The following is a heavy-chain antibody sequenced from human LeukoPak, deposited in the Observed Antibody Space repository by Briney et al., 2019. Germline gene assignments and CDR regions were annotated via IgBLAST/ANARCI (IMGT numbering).Heavy chain of an antibody. CDR1: GLTFSSYW. CDR3: AELGITMIGGV. V-gene: IGHV3-48*04. D-gene: IGHD3-10*02. J-gene: IGHJ6*04. CDR2: ISSSGSTI. Sequence: PGGSLRLSCEASGLTFSSYWMTWVRQAPGKGLEWVSYISSSGSTIYYADSVKGRFTISRDNAKNSLYLQMNSLRAEDTAVYYCAELGITMIGGVWGKGTTVTISS.